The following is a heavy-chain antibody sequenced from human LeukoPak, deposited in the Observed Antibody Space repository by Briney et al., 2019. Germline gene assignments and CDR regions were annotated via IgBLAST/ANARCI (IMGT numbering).Heavy chain of an antibody. J-gene: IGHJ4*02. CDR2: ISGSGAST. D-gene: IGHD1-26*01. CDR1: GFTFSRYA. V-gene: IGHV3-23*01. CDR3: ATLSGSYFDY. Sequence: GGSLRLSCAASGFTFSRYAMSWVRQAPGKGLEWVSAISGSGASTYYADSVKGRFTISRDNSKNTLYLQMNSLRAEDTAVYYCATLSGSYFDYWGQGTLVTVSS.